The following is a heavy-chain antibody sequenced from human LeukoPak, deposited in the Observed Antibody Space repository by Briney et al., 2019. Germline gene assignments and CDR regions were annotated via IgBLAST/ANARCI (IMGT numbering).Heavy chain of an antibody. V-gene: IGHV3-7*01. CDR3: AKGNEPYYYDSSGYSSFDY. D-gene: IGHD3-22*01. CDR2: IKQDGSEK. CDR1: GFTFSSYW. J-gene: IGHJ4*02. Sequence: GGSLRLSCAASGFTFSSYWMSWVRQAPGKGLEGVANIKQDGSEKYYVDSVKGRFTISRDNAKNSLYLQMNSLRAEDTAVYYCAKGNEPYYYDSSGYSSFDYWGQGTLVTVSS.